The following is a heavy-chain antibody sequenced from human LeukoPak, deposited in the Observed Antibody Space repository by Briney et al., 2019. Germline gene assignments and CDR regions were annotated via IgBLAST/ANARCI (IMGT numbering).Heavy chain of an antibody. V-gene: IGHV3-21*01. CDR1: AFTFSSYS. J-gene: IGHJ4*02. Sequence: KSGGSLRLSFAASAFTFSSYSMNWVRQAPGKGLEWVSSISSSSSSIYYADSVKGRFTNSRDNARNSLYLQMNSLRAEDTAVYYCARVAFSGTYTNADYWGQGTLVTVSS. CDR3: ARVAFSGTYTNADY. D-gene: IGHD1-26*01. CDR2: ISSSSSSI.